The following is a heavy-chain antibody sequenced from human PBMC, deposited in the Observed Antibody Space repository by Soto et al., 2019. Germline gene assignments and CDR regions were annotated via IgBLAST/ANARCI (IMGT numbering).Heavy chain of an antibody. CDR3: AKAPSVVVAATFGY. V-gene: IGHV3-23*01. J-gene: IGHJ4*02. CDR2: ISGSGGST. CDR1: GFTFSSYV. D-gene: IGHD2-15*01. Sequence: PGGSLSLSCAASGFTFSSYVMSWVRQAPGKGLEWVSAISGSGGSTYYADSVKGRFTISRDNSKNTLYLQMNSLRAEDTAVYYCAKAPSVVVAATFGYWGQGTLVTVSS.